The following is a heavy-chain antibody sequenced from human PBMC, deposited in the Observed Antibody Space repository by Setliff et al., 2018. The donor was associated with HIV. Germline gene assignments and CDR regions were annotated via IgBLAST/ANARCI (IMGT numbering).Heavy chain of an antibody. J-gene: IGHJ3*02. CDR3: ARGTRVGANDAFDI. CDR2: INPNSGGT. D-gene: IGHD1-26*01. CDR1: GYTFTGYY. V-gene: IGHV1-2*06. Sequence: AASVKVSCKASGYTFTGYYMHWVRQAPGQGLEWMGRINPNSGGTNYAQKCQGRVTMTRDTSISKAYMELSRLRSDDTAVYYCARGTRVGANDAFDIWGQGTMVTVSS.